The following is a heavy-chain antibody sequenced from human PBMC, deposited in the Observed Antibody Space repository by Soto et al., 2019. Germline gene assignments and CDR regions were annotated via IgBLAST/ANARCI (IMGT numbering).Heavy chain of an antibody. Sequence: EVQLVETGGGLIQPGGSLRLSCAASGFTVSGNYMSWVRQAPGKGLEWVSVIYNGGCTYYGDSVKGRFTISRDNSKNTLYLQINSARAEDTSVYYCASKRGSSYDYLGQGTLVTVSS. CDR3: ASKRGSSYDY. CDR2: IYNGGCT. J-gene: IGHJ4*02. CDR1: GFTVSGNY. V-gene: IGHV3-53*02. D-gene: IGHD6-6*01.